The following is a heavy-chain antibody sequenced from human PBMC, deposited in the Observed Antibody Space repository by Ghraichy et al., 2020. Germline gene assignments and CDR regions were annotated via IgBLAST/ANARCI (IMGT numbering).Heavy chain of an antibody. Sequence: SETLSLTCAVYGGSFSGYYWSWIRQPPGKGLEWIGEINHSGSTNYNPSLKSRVTISVDTSKNQFSLKLSSVTAADTAVYYCARRRSSGWYRHNRDYFDYWGQGTLVTVSS. CDR2: INHSGST. J-gene: IGHJ4*02. V-gene: IGHV4-34*01. D-gene: IGHD6-19*01. CDR3: ARRRSSGWYRHNRDYFDY. CDR1: GGSFSGYY.